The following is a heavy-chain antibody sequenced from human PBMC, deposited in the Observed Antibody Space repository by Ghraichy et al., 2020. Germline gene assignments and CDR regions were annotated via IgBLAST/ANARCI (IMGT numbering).Heavy chain of an antibody. CDR2: IYPGDSDT. D-gene: IGHD3-3*01. V-gene: IGHV5-51*01. CDR3: ARDRPDPEMYYGGYYGMDV. Sequence: GESLNISCKGSGYSFTSYWIGWVRQMPGKGLEWMGIIYPGDSDTRYSPSFQGQVTISADKSISTAYLQWSSLKASDTAMYYCARDRPDPEMYYGGYYGMDVWGQGTTVTVSS. CDR1: GYSFTSYW. J-gene: IGHJ6*02.